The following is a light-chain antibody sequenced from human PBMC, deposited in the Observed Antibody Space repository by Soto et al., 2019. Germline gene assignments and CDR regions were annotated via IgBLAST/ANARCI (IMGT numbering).Light chain of an antibody. J-gene: IGKJ2*01. CDR1: QSVDNTY. CDR2: GAS. Sequence: IVLTQSPGTLSLSPGEKDTLSCRASQSVDNTYLAWYQQKPGQAPRLLIYGASSRPTGIPDRFSGSGSGTAFTLTISRLEPQDFAVYSCHHNCSSPPYTLGQGAKVDIK. V-gene: IGKV3-20*01. CDR3: HHNCSSPPYT.